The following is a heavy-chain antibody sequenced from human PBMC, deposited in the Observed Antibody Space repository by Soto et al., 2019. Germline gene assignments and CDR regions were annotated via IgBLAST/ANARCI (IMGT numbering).Heavy chain of an antibody. D-gene: IGHD5-12*01. Sequence: QLQLQESGPGLVKPSETLSLTCTVSGGSISSSSYYWGWIRQPPGKGLEWIGSIYYSGSTYYNPSLNSRVTISVDTSKNQFSLKLSSVTAADTAVYYCAGIVATINLFSFWGQGTLVTVSS. V-gene: IGHV4-39*01. CDR1: GGSISSSSYY. J-gene: IGHJ1*01. CDR2: IYYSGST. CDR3: AGIVATINLFSF.